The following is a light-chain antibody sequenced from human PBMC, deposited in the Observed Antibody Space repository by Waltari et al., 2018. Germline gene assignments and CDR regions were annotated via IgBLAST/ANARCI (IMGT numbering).Light chain of an antibody. CDR1: RPDVGSYSR. J-gene: IGLJ3*02. CDR2: EVN. CDR3: SSYTSSTTLV. V-gene: IGLV2-18*02. Sequence: QSALTQPPSVSGSPGQSVTISCTGTRPDVGSYSRVSWYQHPPGSAPKVVIYEVNKRPSGVPDRFSGSKAGNTASLTISGLQPEDEADYYCSSYTSSTTLVFGGGTLLTVL.